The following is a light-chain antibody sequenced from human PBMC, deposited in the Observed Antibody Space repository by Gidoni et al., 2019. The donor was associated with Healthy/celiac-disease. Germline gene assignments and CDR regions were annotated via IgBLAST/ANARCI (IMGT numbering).Light chain of an antibody. Sequence: DIVMTQSPDSLAVSLGERATINCKSSQSVLYSSNNKNYLAWYQQKPGQPPKLLIYWASTRESGVPDRVSGSESGTDFTLTISSLQAEDVAVYYCQQYYSTLTWTFGQGTKVEIK. CDR2: WAS. CDR1: QSVLYSSNNKNY. CDR3: QQYYSTLTWT. J-gene: IGKJ1*01. V-gene: IGKV4-1*01.